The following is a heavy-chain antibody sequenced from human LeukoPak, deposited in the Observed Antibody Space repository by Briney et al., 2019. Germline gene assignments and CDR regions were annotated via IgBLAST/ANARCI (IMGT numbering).Heavy chain of an antibody. D-gene: IGHD3-16*01. CDR3: AKDIRPGGGRDAFDI. J-gene: IGHJ3*02. V-gene: IGHV3-23*01. Sequence: RTGGSLRLSCAASGFTFSSYAMSWVRQAPGKGLEWVSAISGSGGSTYYADSVKGRFTIFRDNSKNTLYLQMNSLRAEDTAVYYCAKDIRPGGGRDAFDIWGQGTMVAVSS. CDR1: GFTFSSYA. CDR2: ISGSGGST.